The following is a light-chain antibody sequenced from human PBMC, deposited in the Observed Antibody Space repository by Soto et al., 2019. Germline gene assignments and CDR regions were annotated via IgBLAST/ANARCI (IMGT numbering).Light chain of an antibody. CDR3: QQRSAWPRT. J-gene: IGKJ1*01. Sequence: EIVLTQSAATLSLSPGERATLSCRASQSVSTYLAWYRQTPGQAPRLLIYDASSRATGIPARFSGGGSGTDFTLTITSLEPEDFAFYYCQQRSAWPRTFGQGTKVDIK. V-gene: IGKV3-11*01. CDR2: DAS. CDR1: QSVSTY.